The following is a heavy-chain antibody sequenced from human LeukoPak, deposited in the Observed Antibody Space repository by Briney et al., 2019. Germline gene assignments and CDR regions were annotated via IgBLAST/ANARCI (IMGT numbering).Heavy chain of an antibody. CDR3: ARGPGAVIDY. Sequence: PSETLSLTCNVSGGSISGYHWSWIRQPPGKGLEWLGYIYYSGSSNYNPSLKSRVTMSVDTSKNQFSLKVSSVTAADTAVYYCARGPGAVIDYWGQGTLVTVSS. J-gene: IGHJ4*02. CDR2: IYYSGSS. V-gene: IGHV4-59*08. CDR1: GGSISGYH. D-gene: IGHD3-3*01.